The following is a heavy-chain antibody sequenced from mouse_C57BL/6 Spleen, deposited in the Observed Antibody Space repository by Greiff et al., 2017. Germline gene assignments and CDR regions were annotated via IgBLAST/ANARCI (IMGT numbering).Heavy chain of an antibody. D-gene: IGHD2-1*01. CDR3: AIYYYGNPFAY. CDR2: FHPSDSDT. CDR1: GYTFTSYW. V-gene: IGHV1-74*01. J-gene: IGHJ3*01. Sequence: QVQLQQPGAELVKPGASVKVSCKASGYTFTSYWMHWVKQRPGQGLEWIGRFHPSDSDTNYNQKFKGKATLTVDKSSSTAYMQLSSLTSEDSAVYYCAIYYYGNPFAYWGQGTLVTVSA.